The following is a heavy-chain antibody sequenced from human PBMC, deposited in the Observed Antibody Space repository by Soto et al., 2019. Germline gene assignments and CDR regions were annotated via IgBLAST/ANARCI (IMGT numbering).Heavy chain of an antibody. CDR2: ISDSGSS. V-gene: IGHV4-61*01. CDR3: SRRHPFDY. J-gene: IGHJ4*02. Sequence: SETLSLTCTVSGASVSSASYYWSWIRQPPGKGLEWIAFISDSGSSNYNPSLKSRLSISLETSKTQFSLKLSSVTAADTAVYFCSRRHPFDYWGQGIMVTVSS. CDR1: GASVSSASYY.